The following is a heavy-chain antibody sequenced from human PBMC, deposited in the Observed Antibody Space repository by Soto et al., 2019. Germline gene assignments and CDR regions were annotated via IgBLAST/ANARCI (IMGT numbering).Heavy chain of an antibody. CDR3: ARDLAAGDH. CDR1: GYTFTNYY. CDR2: INPTSGST. J-gene: IGHJ4*02. V-gene: IGHV1-46*01. D-gene: IGHD6-13*01. Sequence: QVQLVQSGAEVKKPGASVKVSCRASGYTFTNYYIHWVRQAPGQGLEWMGIINPTSGSTNYAQKFQGRVTLTDDTSTTTVYMELSGLRSEDTAVLYGARDLAAGDHWGQGTLVTVSS.